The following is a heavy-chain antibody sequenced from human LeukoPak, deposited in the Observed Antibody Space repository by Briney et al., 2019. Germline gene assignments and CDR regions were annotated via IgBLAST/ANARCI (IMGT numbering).Heavy chain of an antibody. J-gene: IGHJ4*02. Sequence: GASVKVSCKASGYTFSSFGFMWVRQAPGQGLDWMGWISVYNGDTRYAQKFQGRVTMTTDTSTSTAYMELRSLTSDDTAVYYCARGSSSWFLFDYWGQGTLVTVSS. CDR1: GYTFSSFG. V-gene: IGHV1-18*01. D-gene: IGHD6-13*01. CDR2: ISVYNGDT. CDR3: ARGSSSWFLFDY.